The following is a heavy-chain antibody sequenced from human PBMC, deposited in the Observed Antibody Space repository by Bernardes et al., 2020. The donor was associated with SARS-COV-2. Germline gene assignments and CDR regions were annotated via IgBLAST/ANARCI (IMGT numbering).Heavy chain of an antibody. Sequence: ASVKVSCKASGYTFANHGITWVRQAPGQGLEWMGWISTYNGDTKFAQKVQGRVTMTIDTSTSIAYMELSRLRSDDTAVYYCARESSNSGWYGDYWGQGTLVT. J-gene: IGHJ4*02. CDR3: ARESSNSGWYGDY. V-gene: IGHV1-18*04. CDR1: GYTFANHG. D-gene: IGHD6-19*01. CDR2: ISTYNGDT.